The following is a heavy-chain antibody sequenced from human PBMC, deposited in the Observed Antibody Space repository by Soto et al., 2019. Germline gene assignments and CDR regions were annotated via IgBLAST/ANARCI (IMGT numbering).Heavy chain of an antibody. CDR3: AKDNSGYDYDARQPGVVLGHYYYMDV. V-gene: IGHV3-30*18. Sequence: QVQLVESGGGVVQPGRSLRLSCAASGFTFSSYGMHWVRQAPGKGLEWVAVISYDGSNKYYADSVKGRFTISRDNSKNTLYLQMNSLRAEDTAVYYCAKDNSGYDYDARQPGVVLGHYYYMDVWGKGTTVTVSS. J-gene: IGHJ6*03. D-gene: IGHD5-12*01. CDR1: GFTFSSYG. CDR2: ISYDGSNK.